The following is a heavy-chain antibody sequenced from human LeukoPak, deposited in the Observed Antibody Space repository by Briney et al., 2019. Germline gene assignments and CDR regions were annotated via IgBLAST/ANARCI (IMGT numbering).Heavy chain of an antibody. Sequence: EASVKVSCKASGYTFTGYYMHWVRQAPGQGLEWMGWINPNSGGTNYAQKFQGRVTMTRDTSISTAYMELSRLRSDDTAVYYCARDLGRGYYFDYWGQGTLVTVSS. CDR1: GYTFTGYY. CDR3: ARDLGRGYYFDY. V-gene: IGHV1-2*02. J-gene: IGHJ4*02. D-gene: IGHD3-10*01. CDR2: INPNSGGT.